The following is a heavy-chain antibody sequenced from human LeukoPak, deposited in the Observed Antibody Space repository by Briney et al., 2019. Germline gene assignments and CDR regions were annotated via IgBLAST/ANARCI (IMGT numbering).Heavy chain of an antibody. J-gene: IGHJ6*03. V-gene: IGHV4-38-2*02. Sequence: SETLSLTCTVFGYSISGGYYWGWIRQPPGKGLEWIGEINHRGSTHYNPSLKSRVTISVDTSKNQFSLKVISVTAADTAVYYCARVAKHFRGGLSFYYMDVWGKGTTVTISS. CDR1: GYSISGGYY. CDR2: INHRGST. D-gene: IGHD3-10*01. CDR3: ARVAKHFRGGLSFYYMDV.